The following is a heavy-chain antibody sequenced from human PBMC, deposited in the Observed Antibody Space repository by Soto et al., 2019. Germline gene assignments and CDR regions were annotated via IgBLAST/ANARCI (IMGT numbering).Heavy chain of an antibody. Sequence: ASVKVSCKVSGYTLTELSMHWVRQAPGKGLEWMGGFDPEDGETIYAQKFQGRVTMTEDTSTDTAYTELSSLRSEDTAVYYCATSRLPEPYLRNFDYWGQGTLVTVSS. J-gene: IGHJ4*02. V-gene: IGHV1-24*01. CDR3: ATSRLPEPYLRNFDY. CDR2: FDPEDGET. CDR1: GYTLTELS. D-gene: IGHD3-10*01.